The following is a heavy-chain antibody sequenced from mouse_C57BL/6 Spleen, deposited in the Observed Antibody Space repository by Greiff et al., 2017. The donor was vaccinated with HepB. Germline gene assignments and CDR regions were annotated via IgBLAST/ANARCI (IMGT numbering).Heavy chain of an antibody. Sequence: LVESGAELVKPGASVKISCKASGYAFSSYWMNWVKQRPGKGLEWIGQIYPGDGDTNYNGKFKGKATLTADKSSSTAYMQLSSLTSEDSAVYFCARSEGTTVFDYWGQGTTLTVSS. CDR2: IYPGDGDT. D-gene: IGHD1-1*01. J-gene: IGHJ2*01. V-gene: IGHV1-80*01. CDR1: GYAFSSYW. CDR3: ARSEGTTVFDY.